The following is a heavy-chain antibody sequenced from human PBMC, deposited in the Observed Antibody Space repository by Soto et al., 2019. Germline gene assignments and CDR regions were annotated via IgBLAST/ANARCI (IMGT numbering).Heavy chain of an antibody. J-gene: IGHJ5*02. CDR1: GGSNSSSSYY. CDR3: ARVGSGWYYGWFDP. D-gene: IGHD6-19*01. CDR2: IYYSGST. Sequence: SETLSLTCTVSGGSNSSSSYYWGWIRQPPGKGLEWIGNIYYSGSTNYNPSLKSRVTISVDTSKNQFSLKLSSVTAADTAVYYCARVGSGWYYGWFDPWGQGTLVTVSS. V-gene: IGHV4-39*07.